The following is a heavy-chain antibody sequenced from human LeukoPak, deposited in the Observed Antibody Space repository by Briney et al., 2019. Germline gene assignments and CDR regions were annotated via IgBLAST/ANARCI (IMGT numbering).Heavy chain of an antibody. CDR2: INAGNGNT. CDR3: ARVPSYAYFDY. D-gene: IGHD2-8*01. J-gene: IGHJ4*02. CDR1: GYTFTSYA. Sequence: GASVKVSCKACGYTFTSYAMHWVRQAPGQRLEWMGWINAGNGNTKYSQKFQGRVTITRDTSASTAYMELSGLRSEDTAVYYCARVPSYAYFDYWGQGTLVTVSS. V-gene: IGHV1-3*01.